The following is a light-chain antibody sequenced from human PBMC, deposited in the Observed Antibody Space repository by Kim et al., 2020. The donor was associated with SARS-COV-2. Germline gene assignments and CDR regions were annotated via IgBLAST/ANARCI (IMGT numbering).Light chain of an antibody. V-gene: IGKV1-27*01. CDR2: AAS. CDR1: QDITNY. Sequence: ASGGDRVTITCRASQDITNYLAWYQQKPGKGPNLLIYAASTLQPGVPSRFSGSGYGTYFTLTITSLHPEDVATYYCQKYESVPATFGGGTKVDIK. CDR3: QKYESVPAT. J-gene: IGKJ4*01.